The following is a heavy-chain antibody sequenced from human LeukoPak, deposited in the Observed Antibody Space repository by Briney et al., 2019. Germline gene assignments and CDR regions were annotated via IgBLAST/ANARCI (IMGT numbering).Heavy chain of an antibody. CDR3: AKFNCQTGGNCWAPDY. Sequence: QPGRSLRLSCAASGFTFSSYAMHWVRQAPGKGLEWVAVMSYDGSNKYYADSVKGRFTISRDNSKNTLYLQMNSLRAEDTAVYYCAKFNCQTGGNCWAPDYWGQGTLVTVSS. CDR1: GFTFSSYA. J-gene: IGHJ4*02. CDR2: MSYDGSNK. D-gene: IGHD2-15*01. V-gene: IGHV3-30*18.